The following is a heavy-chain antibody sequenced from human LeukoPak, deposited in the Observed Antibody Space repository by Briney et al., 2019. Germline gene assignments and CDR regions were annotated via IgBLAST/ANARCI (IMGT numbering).Heavy chain of an antibody. CDR3: AREWSGYYYFDY. D-gene: IGHD3-3*01. Sequence: SETLSLTCTVSGGSMGNYYWNWIRQAAGKGLELIGRIYTSGSTHYNPSLKSRVSMSVDTSRTQFSLNLSSVTDAATAVYYCAREWSGYYYFDYWGQGAPVTVSS. J-gene: IGHJ4*02. CDR2: IYTSGST. V-gene: IGHV4-4*07. CDR1: GGSMGNYY.